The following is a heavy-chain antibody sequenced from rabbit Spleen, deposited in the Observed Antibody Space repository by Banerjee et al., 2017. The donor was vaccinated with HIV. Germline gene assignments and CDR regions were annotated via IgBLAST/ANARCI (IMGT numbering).Heavy chain of an antibody. V-gene: IGHV1S40*01. Sequence: QSLEESGGGLVKPGASLTLTCKASGFSFNSGYDMCWVRQAPGKGLEWIACIYAGSSGSTYSAIWAKGRFTISKTSSTTVTLQMTNLTAADTATYFCARDTGTSFSTYGMDLWGQGTLVTVS. CDR3: ARDTGTSFSTYGMDL. CDR1: GFSFNSGYD. D-gene: IGHD7-1*01. J-gene: IGHJ6*01. CDR2: IYAGSSGST.